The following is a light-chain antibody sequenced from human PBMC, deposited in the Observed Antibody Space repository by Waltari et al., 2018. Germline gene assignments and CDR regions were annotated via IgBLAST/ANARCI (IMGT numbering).Light chain of an antibody. V-gene: IGKV1-5*03. J-gene: IGKJ1*01. CDR3: QQYHTYWT. CDR1: QRISSW. Sequence: DIQLTQSPSTLSASVGDRVTITCRASQRISSWLAWYQQKPGKAPKLLIYKASSLQSGVPSRFSGRGSGTEFTLTITSLQPDDFATYYCQQYHTYWTFGQGTKVEIK. CDR2: KAS.